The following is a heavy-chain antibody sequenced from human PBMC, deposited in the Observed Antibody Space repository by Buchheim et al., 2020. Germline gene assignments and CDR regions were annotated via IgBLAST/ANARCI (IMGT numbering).Heavy chain of an antibody. CDR1: GFTFSTYW. CDR2: IKEDGSEK. CDR3: AKDRTSSPGGY. Sequence: EVQVVESGGGLVQPGGSLRLSCAASGFTFSTYWMSWVRQAPGKGPEWVANIKEDGSEKYYVDSVKARFSISRDNAKNSVYLQMNSLRAEDTAIYYCAKDRTSSPGGYWGQGTL. V-gene: IGHV3-7*03. J-gene: IGHJ4*02. D-gene: IGHD2-2*01.